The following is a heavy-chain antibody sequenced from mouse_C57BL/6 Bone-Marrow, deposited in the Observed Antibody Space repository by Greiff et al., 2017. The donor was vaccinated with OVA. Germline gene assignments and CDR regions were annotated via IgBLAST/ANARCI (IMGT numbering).Heavy chain of an antibody. J-gene: IGHJ4*01. D-gene: IGHD1-1*02. CDR2: ISNLAYSI. CDR1: GFTFSDYG. CDR3: SRHDYGGSVYAMDY. Sequence: EVKLVESGGGLVQPGGSLKLSCAASGFTFSDYGMAWVRQGPRKGPEWVALISNLAYSIYYADTVTGRFTMARENAKTTLYLEMSRLRTEDTAMYYCSRHDYGGSVYAMDYWGQGTSVTVSS. V-gene: IGHV5-15*01.